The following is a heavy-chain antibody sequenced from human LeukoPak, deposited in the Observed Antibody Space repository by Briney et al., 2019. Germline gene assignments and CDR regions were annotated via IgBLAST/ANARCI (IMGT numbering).Heavy chain of an antibody. Sequence: GGSLSLSCAASGFTFSSYAMHWVRKAPGKGLEWVAVISYDGSNKYYADSVKGRFTISRDNSKNTLYLQMNSLRAEDTAVYYCARDCIVVVVAATLPDYWGQGTLVTVSS. CDR2: ISYDGSNK. V-gene: IGHV3-30-3*01. CDR3: ARDCIVVVVAATLPDY. CDR1: GFTFSSYA. J-gene: IGHJ4*02. D-gene: IGHD2-15*01.